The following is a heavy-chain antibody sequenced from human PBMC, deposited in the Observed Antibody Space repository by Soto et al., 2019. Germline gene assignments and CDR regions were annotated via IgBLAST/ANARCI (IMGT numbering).Heavy chain of an antibody. D-gene: IGHD3-10*01. V-gene: IGHV4-34*01. Sequence: TPETLSRTCAVYGCSCRGYDWSWFRQPPGKGLEWIGEINHSGSTNYNPSLKSRVTISVDTSKNQFSLKLSSVTAADTAVYYCARALMVRGVISGYYYYGMDVWGQGTTVS. CDR1: GCSCRGYD. CDR2: INHSGST. CDR3: ARALMVRGVISGYYYYGMDV. J-gene: IGHJ6*02.